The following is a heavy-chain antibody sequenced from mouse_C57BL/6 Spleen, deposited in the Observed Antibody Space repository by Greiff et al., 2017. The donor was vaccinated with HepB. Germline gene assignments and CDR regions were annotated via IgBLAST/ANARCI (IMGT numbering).Heavy chain of an antibody. CDR1: GYTFTSYG. V-gene: IGHV1-81*01. D-gene: IGHD1-1*02. CDR2: IYPRSGNT. J-gene: IGHJ4*01. CDR3: ARSHYDYVAMDY. Sequence: LVESGAELARPGASVKLSCKASGYTFTSYGISWVKQRTGQGLEWIGEIYPRSGNTYYNEKFKGKATLTADKSSSTAYMELRSLTSEDSAVYFCARSHYDYVAMDYWGQGTSVTVSS.